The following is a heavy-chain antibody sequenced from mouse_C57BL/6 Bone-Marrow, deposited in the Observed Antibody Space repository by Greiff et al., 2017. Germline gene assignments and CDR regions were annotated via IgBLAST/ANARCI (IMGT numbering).Heavy chain of an antibody. D-gene: IGHD2-10*01. CDR3: ARSSYGYYPYWYFDV. Sequence: EVQLQQSGPELVKPGASVKISCKASGYSFTGYYMNWVKQSPEKSLEWIGEINPSTGGTTYNQKFKAKATLTVDKSSSTAYMQLKSLTSEDSSVYYCARSSYGYYPYWYFDVWGTGTTVTVSS. V-gene: IGHV1-42*01. J-gene: IGHJ1*03. CDR2: INPSTGGT. CDR1: GYSFTGYY.